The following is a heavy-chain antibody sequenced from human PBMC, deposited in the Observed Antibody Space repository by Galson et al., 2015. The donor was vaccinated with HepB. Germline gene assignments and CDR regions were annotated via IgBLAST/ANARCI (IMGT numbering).Heavy chain of an antibody. CDR2: INSDGSST. CDR3: ARDGTGTTLFDY. D-gene: IGHD1/OR15-1a*01. J-gene: IGHJ4*02. CDR1: GFTFSSYW. V-gene: IGHV3-74*01. Sequence: SLRLSCAASGFTFSSYWMHWVRQAPGKGLVWVSRINSDGSSTSYADSVKGRFTISRDNAKNTLYLQMNSLRTEDRAVYYCARDGTGTTLFDYWGQGTLVAVCS.